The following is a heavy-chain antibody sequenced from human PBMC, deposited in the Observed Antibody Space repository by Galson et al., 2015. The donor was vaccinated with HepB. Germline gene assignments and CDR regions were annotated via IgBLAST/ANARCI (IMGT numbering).Heavy chain of an antibody. J-gene: IGHJ6*02. CDR1: GFTFSSYA. CDR3: AKEVVGATTARYYYYYGMDV. D-gene: IGHD1-26*01. CDR2: ISGSGGST. Sequence: SLRLSCAASGFTFSSYAMSWVRQAPGKGLEWVSAISGSGGSTYYADSVKGRFTISRDNSKNTLYLQMNSLRAEDTAVYYCAKEVVGATTARYYYYYGMDVWGQGTTVTVSS. V-gene: IGHV3-23*01.